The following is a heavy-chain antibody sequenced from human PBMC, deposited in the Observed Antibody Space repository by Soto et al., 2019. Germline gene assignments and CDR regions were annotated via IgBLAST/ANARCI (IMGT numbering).Heavy chain of an antibody. Sequence: SVKVSCKASCYTFTSYGVSWVRQAPGQGLEWMGWISAFNGQTNYIQKVQGRVTLTTEASTSTAYMELRSLRSDDTAVYYCARGGDYYYGLDVCGQVTTVTVS. CDR3: ARGGDYYYGLDV. CDR1: CYTFTSYG. CDR2: ISAFNGQT. J-gene: IGHJ6*02. D-gene: IGHD3-16*01. V-gene: IGHV1-18*01.